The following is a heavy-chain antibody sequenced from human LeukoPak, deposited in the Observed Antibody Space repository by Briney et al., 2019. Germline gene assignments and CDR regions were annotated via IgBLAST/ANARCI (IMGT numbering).Heavy chain of an antibody. CDR1: NSTFSG. D-gene: IGHD2-2*01. CDR2: IGACSGDT. Sequence: ASVKVSCKASNSTFSGMSWVRQAPGQGLEWMGWIGACSGDTHYAQKVQGRVTVTTDTSTSTAYMELRSLRSDDTAVYYCAIDIVVVPAAPWGQGTLVTVSS. V-gene: IGHV1-18*01. J-gene: IGHJ5*02. CDR3: AIDIVVVPAAP.